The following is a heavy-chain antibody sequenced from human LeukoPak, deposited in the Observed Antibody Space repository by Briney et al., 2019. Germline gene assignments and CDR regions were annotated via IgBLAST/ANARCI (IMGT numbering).Heavy chain of an antibody. CDR2: INPSGGST. D-gene: IGHD1-14*01. CDR1: GYTFTSYY. CDR3: AREARNFAFDI. Sequence: ASVKVSCKASGYTFTSYYMHWVRQAPGQGLECMGIINPSGGSTSYAQKFQGRVTMTRDTSTSTVYMELSSLRSEDTAVYYCAREARNFAFDIWGQGTMVTVSS. V-gene: IGHV1-46*03. J-gene: IGHJ3*02.